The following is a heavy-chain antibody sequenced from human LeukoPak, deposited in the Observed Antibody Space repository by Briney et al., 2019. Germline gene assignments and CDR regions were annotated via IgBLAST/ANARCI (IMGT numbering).Heavy chain of an antibody. CDR2: INREGNEK. CDR3: ARVGTWELQRVFDF. Sequence: GGSLRLSCATFWMTWVRQVPGKGLEWVANINREGNEKYYVDSVKGRFTISRDNAKNSVDLQMDSLRVEDTAVYYCARVGTWELQRVFDFWGQGTPVTVSS. D-gene: IGHD1-26*01. CDR1: W. V-gene: IGHV3-7*01. J-gene: IGHJ4*02.